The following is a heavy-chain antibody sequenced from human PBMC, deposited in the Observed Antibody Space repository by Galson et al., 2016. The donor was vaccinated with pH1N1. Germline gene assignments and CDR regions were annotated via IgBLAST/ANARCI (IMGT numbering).Heavy chain of an antibody. V-gene: IGHV4-61*01. Sequence: TLSLTCTVSGGSVNSGYHYWTWIRQPPGRGLEWIGYIFSRGSTHYNPSLKSRVTISFDTSKNQVFLDLSSVTPADTAVYYCASRYGSSWYFDLWGRGSLVAVSS. CDR1: GGSVNSGYHY. D-gene: IGHD4-17*01. CDR3: ASRYGSSWYFDL. CDR2: IFSRGST. J-gene: IGHJ2*01.